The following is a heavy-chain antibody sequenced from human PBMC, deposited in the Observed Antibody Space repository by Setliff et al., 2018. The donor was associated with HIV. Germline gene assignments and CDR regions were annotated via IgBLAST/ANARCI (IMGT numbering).Heavy chain of an antibody. D-gene: IGHD2-21*01. CDR3: VRSRLILWWWQGFDY. Sequence: SGPTLVNPTETLTLTCTFSGFSLNDNGEGVGWIRQPPGKAPEWLALIFWDDDNRYNPSLKTRLTITKDTSKNQVVLTMTNMDPVDTATYFCVRSRLILWWWQGFDYWGQGTLVTVSS. V-gene: IGHV2-5*02. J-gene: IGHJ4*02. CDR1: GFSLNDNGEG. CDR2: IFWDDDN.